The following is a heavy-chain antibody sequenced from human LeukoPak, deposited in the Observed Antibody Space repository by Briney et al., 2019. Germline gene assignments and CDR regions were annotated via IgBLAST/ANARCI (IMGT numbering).Heavy chain of an antibody. CDR2: IGTAGDT. CDR1: GFTFSSYD. V-gene: IGHV3-13*01. D-gene: IGHD3-22*01. Sequence: GGSLRLSCAASGFTFSSYDMHWVRQATGKGLEWVSAIGTAGDTYYPGSVKGRFTISRENAKNSLYLQMNSLRAGDTAVYYCARALRYDSSGPTDAFDIWGQGTMVTFSS. J-gene: IGHJ3*02. CDR3: ARALRYDSSGPTDAFDI.